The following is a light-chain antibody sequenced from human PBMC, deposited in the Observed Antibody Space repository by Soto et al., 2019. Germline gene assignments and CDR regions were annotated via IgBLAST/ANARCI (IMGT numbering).Light chain of an antibody. CDR1: SSDIGTYNY. V-gene: IGLV2-14*01. Sequence: QSALTQPASVSGSPGQSITISCTGTSSDIGTYNYVSWYQQHPGKAPKLMIYDVSDRPSGVSNRFSGSKSGNTASLTISGLQAEDEADYYCSSYTSSNTVVFGGGTTLTVL. CDR2: DVS. CDR3: SSYTSSNTVV. J-gene: IGLJ2*01.